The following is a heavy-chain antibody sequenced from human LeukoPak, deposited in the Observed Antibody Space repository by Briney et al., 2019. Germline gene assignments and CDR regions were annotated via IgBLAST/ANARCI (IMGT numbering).Heavy chain of an antibody. V-gene: IGHV1-8*01. Sequence: ASVKVSCKASGYTFTSYDINRVRQATGQGLEWMGRMNPNSGNTGYAQKFQGRVTMTRNTSISTAYMELSSLRSEDTAVYYCARVLYSSGWYRYYYYYYGMDVWGQGTTVTVSS. CDR1: GYTFTSYD. J-gene: IGHJ6*02. D-gene: IGHD6-19*01. CDR2: MNPNSGNT. CDR3: ARVLYSSGWYRYYYYYYGMDV.